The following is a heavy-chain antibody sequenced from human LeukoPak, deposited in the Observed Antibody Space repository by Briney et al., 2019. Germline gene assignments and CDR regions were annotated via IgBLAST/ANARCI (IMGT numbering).Heavy chain of an antibody. CDR1: GGSISSGGYS. CDR3: ARNRGSAPYNWFDP. CDR2: IYHSGST. D-gene: IGHD3-10*01. Sequence: SETLSLTCAVSGGSISSGGYSWSWIRQPPGKGLEWIGYIYHSGSTYYNPSLKSRVTISVDTSKNQFSLKLSSVTAADTAVYYCARNRGSAPYNWFDPWGQGTLVTVSS. J-gene: IGHJ5*02. V-gene: IGHV4-30-2*01.